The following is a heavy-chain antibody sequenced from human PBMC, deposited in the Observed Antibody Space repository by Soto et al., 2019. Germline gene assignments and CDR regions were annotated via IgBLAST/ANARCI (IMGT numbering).Heavy chain of an antibody. V-gene: IGHV3-33*06. CDR1: GFHFSSYC. CDR3: AKGTVTLIYYYYGMDV. D-gene: IGHD4-17*01. J-gene: IGHJ6*02. Sequence: GGSLRLSCAASGFHFSSYCMHWVRQAPGKGLEWVAVIWYDGSNKYYADSVKGRFTISRDNSKNTLYLQMNSLRAEDTAVYYCAKGTVTLIYYYYGMDVWGQGTTVTVSS. CDR2: IWYDGSNK.